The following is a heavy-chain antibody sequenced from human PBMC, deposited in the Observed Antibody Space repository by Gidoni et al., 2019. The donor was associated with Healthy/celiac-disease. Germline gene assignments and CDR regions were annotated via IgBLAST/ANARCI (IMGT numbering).Heavy chain of an antibody. J-gene: IGHJ3*01. CDR3: ASTMIVVAR. V-gene: IGHV3-11*06. CDR2: MSSSSSYT. Sequence: QLVGSGGGVVKPGGARSLSCADSGFPFSYYDVSWIRQAHGKGLEWVSYMSSSSSYTNYADSVKGRFTISRDNAKNSLYLQMNSLRAEDTAVYYCASTMIVVARGGQGTMVTVSS. CDR1: GFPFSYYD. D-gene: IGHD3-22*01.